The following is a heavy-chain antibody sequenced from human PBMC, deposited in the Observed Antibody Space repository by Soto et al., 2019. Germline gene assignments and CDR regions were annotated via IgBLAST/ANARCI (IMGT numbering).Heavy chain of an antibody. CDR2: IYYSGST. CDR1: GGSITSNNYY. CDR3: AREVYYDFWSGHPFDY. D-gene: IGHD3-3*01. Sequence: SETLSLTCTVSGGSITSNNYYWGWIRQPPGKGLEWIGTIYYSGSTYYNPSLKSRVTMSVDTSKNQFSLKLSSVTAADTAVYYCAREVYYDFWSGHPFDYWGQGTLVTVS. J-gene: IGHJ4*02. V-gene: IGHV4-39*02.